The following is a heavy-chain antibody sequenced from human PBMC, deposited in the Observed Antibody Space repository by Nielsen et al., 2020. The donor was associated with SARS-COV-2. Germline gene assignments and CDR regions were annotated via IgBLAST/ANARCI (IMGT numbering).Heavy chain of an antibody. CDR1: GGSISSYY. Sequence: SETLSLTCTVSGGSISSYYWSWIRQPAGKGLEWIGRIYTSGSTNYNPSLKSRVTMSVDTSKNQFSLKLSSVTAADTAVYYCARHSRGYCSSTSCYPFGWYFDLWGRGTLVTVSS. D-gene: IGHD2-2*01. CDR2: IYTSGST. CDR3: ARHSRGYCSSTSCYPFGWYFDL. V-gene: IGHV4-4*07. J-gene: IGHJ2*01.